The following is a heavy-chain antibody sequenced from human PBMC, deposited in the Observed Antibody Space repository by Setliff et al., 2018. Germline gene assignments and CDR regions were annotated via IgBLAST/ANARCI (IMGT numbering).Heavy chain of an antibody. CDR2: IIPLFGTT. CDR3: AREKVVVVSATSYHYYMDV. J-gene: IGHJ6*03. Sequence: SVKVSCKASGGTFSNIGISWVRQAPGQGLEWMGRIIPLFGTTNYAQEFQGRVTITTDESTNTAYMELSSLRSEDTAMYYCAREKVVVVSATSYHYYMDVWGKGTTVTVSS. V-gene: IGHV1-69*05. D-gene: IGHD2-15*01. CDR1: GGTFSNIG.